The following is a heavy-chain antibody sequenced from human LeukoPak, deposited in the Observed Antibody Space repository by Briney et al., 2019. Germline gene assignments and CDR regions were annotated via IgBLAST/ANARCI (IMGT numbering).Heavy chain of an antibody. CDR3: ARLSPDGGGGTFFDF. Sequence: SETLSLTCTVSGDSITGYYWSWIRQPAGKGLEWIGRVFPSGATHYNPSLNSRVTVSRDTSKNQLSLKLTSVTAADTAVYYCARLSPDGGGGTFFDFWGQGTLVTVSS. V-gene: IGHV4-4*07. CDR1: GDSITGYY. D-gene: IGHD4-23*01. CDR2: VFPSGAT. J-gene: IGHJ4*02.